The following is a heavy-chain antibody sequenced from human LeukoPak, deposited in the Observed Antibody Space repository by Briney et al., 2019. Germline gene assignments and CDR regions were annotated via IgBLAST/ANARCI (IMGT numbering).Heavy chain of an antibody. CDR1: GYTFTSYD. CDR3: ARVKPWDGYNPYYFDY. J-gene: IGHJ4*02. Sequence: ASVTVSCKASGYTFTSYDINWVRQATGQGLEWMGWMNPNSGNTGYAQKFQGRVTITRNTSISTAYMELSSLRSEDTAVYYCARVKPWDGYNPYYFDYWGQGTLVTVSS. CDR2: MNPNSGNT. D-gene: IGHD5-24*01. V-gene: IGHV1-8*03.